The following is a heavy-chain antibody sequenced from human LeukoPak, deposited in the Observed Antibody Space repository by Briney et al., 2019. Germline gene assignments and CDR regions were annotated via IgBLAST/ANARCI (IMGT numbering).Heavy chain of an antibody. J-gene: IGHJ6*03. Sequence: ASVKVSCKASGYTFTSYGISWVRQAPGQGLEWMGWISAYNGNTNYAQKFQGRVTITADESTSTAYMELSSLRSEDTAVYYCARLGNHYYYMDVWGKGTTVTVSS. V-gene: IGHV1-18*01. CDR1: GYTFTSYG. CDR2: ISAYNGNT. CDR3: ARLGNHYYYMDV. D-gene: IGHD7-27*01.